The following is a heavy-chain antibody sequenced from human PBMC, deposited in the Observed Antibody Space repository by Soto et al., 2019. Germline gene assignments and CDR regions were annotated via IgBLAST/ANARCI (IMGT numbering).Heavy chain of an antibody. D-gene: IGHD2-2*01. V-gene: IGHV4-39*01. Sequence: QLQLQESGPGLVKPSETLSLTCTVSSASISSTNYTWGWIRQPPGKGLGWIGNIYYSGSNYYNPSLNGRLTGSVDTSKNQFSRKVTSVTAADTAVYYCARLHGYCISSSCHGHYAVDVWGQGTTVTVSS. CDR2: IYYSGSN. CDR3: ARLHGYCISSSCHGHYAVDV. CDR1: SASISSTNYT. J-gene: IGHJ6*02.